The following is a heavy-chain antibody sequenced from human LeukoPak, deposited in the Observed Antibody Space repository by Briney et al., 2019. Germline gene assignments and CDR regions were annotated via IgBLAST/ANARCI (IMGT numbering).Heavy chain of an antibody. J-gene: IGHJ4*02. CDR2: ISGSGGST. D-gene: IGHD1-26*01. V-gene: IGHV3-23*01. Sequence: GGSLRLSCAASGFTFRNYIFNWVRQAPGKGLEWVSGISGSGGSTHYADPVKGRFTISRDNSKNTLYLQMNSLGGEDTAEYYCAKDLPSNIVGASYYFDYWGQGILVTVSS. CDR1: GFTFRNYI. CDR3: AKDLPSNIVGASYYFDY.